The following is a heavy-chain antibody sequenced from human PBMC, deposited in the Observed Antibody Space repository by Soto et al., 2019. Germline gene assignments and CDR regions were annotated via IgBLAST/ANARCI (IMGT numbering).Heavy chain of an antibody. V-gene: IGHV4-39*01. CDR1: GGSISSSSYY. Sequence: SETLSLTCTVSGGSISSSSYYWGWIRQPPGKGLEWIASVYYTGTTYYNPSLKSRVTISLDTSKTQFSLKLTSVTAADTAVYYCARRAAAGNNWFDPWGQGTLVTVSS. D-gene: IGHD6-13*01. J-gene: IGHJ5*02. CDR3: ARRAAAGNNWFDP. CDR2: VYYTGTT.